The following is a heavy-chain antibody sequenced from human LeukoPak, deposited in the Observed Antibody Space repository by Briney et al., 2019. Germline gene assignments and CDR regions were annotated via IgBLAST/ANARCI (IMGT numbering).Heavy chain of an antibody. D-gene: IGHD6-13*01. CDR2: ISYDGSNK. CDR1: GFTFSSYA. J-gene: IGHJ4*02. V-gene: IGHV3-30*04. Sequence: GGSLRLSCAASGFTFSSYAMHWVRQAPGKGLEWVAVISYDGSNKYYADSVKGRFTISRDNSKNTLYLQMNSLRAEDTAVYYCAKTIRMQQPWGIDYWGQGTLVTVSS. CDR3: AKTIRMQQPWGIDY.